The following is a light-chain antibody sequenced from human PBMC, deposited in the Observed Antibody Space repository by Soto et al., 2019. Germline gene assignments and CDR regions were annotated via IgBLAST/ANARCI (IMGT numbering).Light chain of an antibody. CDR2: GAS. CDR1: QSVSSSY. J-gene: IGKJ1*01. Sequence: EIVLTQSPGTLSLSPGEKATLSCRASQSVSSSYLAWYQQKPGQAPRLLIYGASSRATGIPDRSSGSGSGTDFTPTISRLEPEDFAVYYCQQYAGAFGQGTKVDNK. V-gene: IGKV3-20*01. CDR3: QQYAGA.